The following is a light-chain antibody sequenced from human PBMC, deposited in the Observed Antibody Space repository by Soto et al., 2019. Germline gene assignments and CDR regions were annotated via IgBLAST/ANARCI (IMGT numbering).Light chain of an antibody. CDR1: SSDIGYYDS. V-gene: IGLV2-14*01. CDR2: DVY. Sequence: SVLTQPASVSGSPGQSITISCTGTSSDIGYYDSVSWYQRHPDKAPKLIIYDVYSRPSGISDRFSGYKSGNTASLTISGLQPEDEADYYCFSRPSSDTQVLFGGGTKLTVL. CDR3: FSRPSSDTQVL. J-gene: IGLJ2*01.